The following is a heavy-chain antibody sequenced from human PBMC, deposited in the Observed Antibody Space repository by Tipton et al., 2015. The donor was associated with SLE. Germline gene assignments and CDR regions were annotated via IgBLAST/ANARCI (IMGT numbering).Heavy chain of an antibody. Sequence: TLSLTCTVSGYSISSGYYWGWIRQPPGKGLEWIGSIYHSGSTYYNPSLKSRVTMSVDTSKNQFSLKLSSVTAADTAVYYCASTLVISVYTARGYMDVWGKGTTVTVSS. D-gene: IGHD5-18*01. CDR1: GYSISSGYY. J-gene: IGHJ6*03. V-gene: IGHV4-38-2*02. CDR3: ASTLVISVYTARGYMDV. CDR2: IYHSGST.